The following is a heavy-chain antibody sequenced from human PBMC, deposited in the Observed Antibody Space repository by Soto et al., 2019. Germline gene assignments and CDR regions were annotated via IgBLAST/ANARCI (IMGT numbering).Heavy chain of an antibody. J-gene: IGHJ6*02. CDR1: GDTFSSYA. Sequence: ASVKVSCKASGDTFSSYAISWVRQAPGQGLEWMGGIIPIFGTANYAQKFQGRVTITADESTSTACMELSSLRSEDTAVYYCARDGSGYRSRASPMDVWGQGTTVTVSS. CDR3: ARDGSGYRSRASPMDV. V-gene: IGHV1-69*13. CDR2: IIPIFGTA. D-gene: IGHD3-22*01.